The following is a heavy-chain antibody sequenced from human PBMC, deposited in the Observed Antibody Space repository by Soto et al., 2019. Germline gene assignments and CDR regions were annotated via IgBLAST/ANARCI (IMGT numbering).Heavy chain of an antibody. Sequence: QITLKESGPTLVKPTQTLTLTCTFSGFSLSTSGVGVGWIRQPPGKALEWLAFIYWDVDKRYSPFLKSKLTITKGTSRNQVVPTMTNTDPVDTASYFSAHRRGYSYPTDYLGPGTLVTGSS. CDR1: GFSLSTSGVG. D-gene: IGHD5-18*01. CDR3: AHRRGYSYPTDY. V-gene: IGHV2-5*02. J-gene: IGHJ4*02. CDR2: IYWDVDK.